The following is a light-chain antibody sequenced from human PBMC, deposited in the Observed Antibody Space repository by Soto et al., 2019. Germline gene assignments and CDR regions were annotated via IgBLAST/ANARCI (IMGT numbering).Light chain of an antibody. CDR2: KVS. Sequence: ISCRSNQRLVHSDGIAYFSWFQQRPGRSPRRLIYKVSNRDSGVPARFSGSGSGTDFALKISRVEAEDVGVYYCMQGTHWPTTFGQGTRLEIK. V-gene: IGKV2-30*02. CDR3: MQGTHWPTT. J-gene: IGKJ5*01. CDR1: QRLVHSDGIAY.